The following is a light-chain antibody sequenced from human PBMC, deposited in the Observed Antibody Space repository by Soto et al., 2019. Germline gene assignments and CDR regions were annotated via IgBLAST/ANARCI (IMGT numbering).Light chain of an antibody. Sequence: QSALTQPASVSGSPGQSITISCTGTSSDVGAFNFVSWYQQHPGKAPKLMIYDVRHRPSGVSDRFSGYKSGNTTSLTIYELQTDYEADYYCTSHTIASPPVLVGGGTKLTVL. CDR1: SSDVGAFNF. J-gene: IGLJ2*01. CDR2: DVR. V-gene: IGLV2-14*03. CDR3: TSHTIASPPVL.